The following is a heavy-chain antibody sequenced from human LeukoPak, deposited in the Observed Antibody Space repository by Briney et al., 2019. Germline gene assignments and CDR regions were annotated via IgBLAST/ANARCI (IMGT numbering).Heavy chain of an antibody. V-gene: IGHV1-8*01. D-gene: IGHD2-2*01. CDR3: ARGTSLIVVVPAASNWFDP. Sequence: EASVKVSCKASGYTFTSYDINWVRQATGQGLEWMGWMNPNSGNTGYAQKFRGRVTMTRNTSISTAYMELSSLRSEDTAVYYCARGTSLIVVVPAASNWFDPWGQGTLVTVSS. CDR2: MNPNSGNT. CDR1: GYTFTSYD. J-gene: IGHJ5*02.